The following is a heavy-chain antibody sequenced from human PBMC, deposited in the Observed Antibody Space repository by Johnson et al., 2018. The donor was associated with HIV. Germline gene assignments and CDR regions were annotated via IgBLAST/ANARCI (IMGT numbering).Heavy chain of an antibody. J-gene: IGHJ3*02. Sequence: QVQLVESGGGLVQPGGSLRLSCVASGFTFSTYGMHWVRQAPGKGLEWVAVISYDGSNKYYADSVKGRFTISRDNSKNTLYLQMNTLRAEDTAVYYCVKVQDEWFRALGAFDIWGQGTMVTVSS. CDR1: GFTFSTYG. D-gene: IGHD3-10*01. CDR3: VKVQDEWFRALGAFDI. V-gene: IGHV3-30*18. CDR2: ISYDGSNK.